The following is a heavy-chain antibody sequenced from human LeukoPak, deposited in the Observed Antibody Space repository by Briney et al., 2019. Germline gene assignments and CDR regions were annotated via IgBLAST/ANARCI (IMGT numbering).Heavy chain of an antibody. CDR1: GYSIRSGFY. CDR3: ARGSVRGEFDP. D-gene: IGHD3-10*01. Sequence: SETLSLTCTVSGYSIRSGFYWGWIRQPPGKGLEWIGNIYHSGITYYTPSLKSRVTISVDTSKNQFYLKLSSVTAADTAVYSCARGSVRGEFDPWGQGTLVTVSS. V-gene: IGHV4-38-2*02. J-gene: IGHJ5*02. CDR2: IYHSGIT.